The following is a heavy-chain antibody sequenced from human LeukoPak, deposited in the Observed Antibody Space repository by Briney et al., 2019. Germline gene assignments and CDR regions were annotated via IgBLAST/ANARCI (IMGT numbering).Heavy chain of an antibody. CDR2: IYYSGST. CDR1: GGSISSGDYY. J-gene: IGHJ4*02. D-gene: IGHD3-22*01. Sequence: SQTLSLTCTVSGGSISSGDYYWSWIRQPPGKGLEWIGYIYYSGSTYYDPSLKSRVTISVDTSKNQFSLQLSSVTTADTAVYYCARVGGPYDSRFDYWGQGTLVTVSS. CDR3: ARVGGPYDSRFDY. V-gene: IGHV4-30-4*08.